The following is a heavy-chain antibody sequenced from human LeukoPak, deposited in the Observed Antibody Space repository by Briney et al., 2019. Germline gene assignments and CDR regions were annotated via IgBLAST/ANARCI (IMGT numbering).Heavy chain of an antibody. D-gene: IGHD6-13*01. CDR3: ARESGIAAAGMPIYAFDI. CDR1: GYTFTGYY. CDR2: INPNSGGT. Sequence: ASVKVSCKASGYTFTGYYMHWVRQAPGQGLEWMGWINPNSGGTNYAQKFQGRVTMTRDTSISTAYMELSRLRSDDTAVYYCARESGIAAAGMPIYAFDIWGQGTMVTVSS. V-gene: IGHV1-2*02. J-gene: IGHJ3*02.